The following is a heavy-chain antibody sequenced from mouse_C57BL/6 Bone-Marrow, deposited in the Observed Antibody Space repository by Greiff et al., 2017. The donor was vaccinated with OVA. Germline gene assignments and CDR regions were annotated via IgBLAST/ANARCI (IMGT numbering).Heavy chain of an antibody. J-gene: IGHJ1*03. CDR3: ARLRSKRYFDV. D-gene: IGHD2-5*01. Sequence: VQLQQSGAELVRPGTSVKVSCKASGYAFTNYLIEWVKQRPGQGLEWIGVINPGSGGTNYNEKFKGKATLTADKSSSTAYMQLSSLTSEDSAVYFCARLRSKRYFDVWGTGTTVTVSS. CDR2: INPGSGGT. V-gene: IGHV1-54*01. CDR1: GYAFTNYL.